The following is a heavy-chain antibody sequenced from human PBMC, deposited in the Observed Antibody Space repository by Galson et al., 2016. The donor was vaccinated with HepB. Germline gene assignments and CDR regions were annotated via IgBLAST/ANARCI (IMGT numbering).Heavy chain of an antibody. Sequence: SLRLSCATSGFAFTAYEVHRVRQAPGKGLEWVAVMSPGGSIKLYTDSVKGRFTISRDNSRNTLYLQMNSLRPEDTAVYYCAKDQIPGAPDFFDFWGQGTLVTVSS. V-gene: IGHV3-30*18. D-gene: IGHD2-21*01. CDR2: MSPGGSIK. J-gene: IGHJ4*02. CDR1: GFAFTAYE. CDR3: AKDQIPGAPDFFDF.